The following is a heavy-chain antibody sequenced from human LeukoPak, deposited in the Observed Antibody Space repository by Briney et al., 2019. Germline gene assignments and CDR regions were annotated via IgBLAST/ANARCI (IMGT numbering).Heavy chain of an antibody. CDR2: ISYDGSNK. J-gene: IGHJ4*02. V-gene: IGHV3-30*18. Sequence: GGSLRLSCAASGFTFSTYGMHWVRQAPGKGLEWVAVISYDGSNKYYADSVKGRFTMSRDNSKNTLYLQMNSLRAEDTAVYYCAKDGGDPESLDYWGQGTLVTVSS. D-gene: IGHD2-21*02. CDR3: AKDGGDPESLDY. CDR1: GFTFSTYG.